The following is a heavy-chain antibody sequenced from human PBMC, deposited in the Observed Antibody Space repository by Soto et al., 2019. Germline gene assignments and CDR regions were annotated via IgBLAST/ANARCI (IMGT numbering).Heavy chain of an antibody. V-gene: IGHV5-51*01. Sequence: GESMKISCEGAEVSCSKHNIGWILKMPGKGLEWMGIINPGDSDTRYSPSFQGQVTISADKSISTAYLQWSTLKASDTATYYCVTSYGDSYYYFYGMDVWGQGTTVTVSS. CDR2: INPGDSDT. CDR3: VTSYGDSYYYFYGMDV. J-gene: IGHJ6*02. D-gene: IGHD4-17*01. CDR1: EVSCSKHN.